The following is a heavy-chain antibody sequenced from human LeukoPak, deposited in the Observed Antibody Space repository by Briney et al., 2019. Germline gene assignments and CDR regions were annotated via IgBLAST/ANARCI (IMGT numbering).Heavy chain of an antibody. V-gene: IGHV4-4*02. CDR3: ARDRIAAAGTFDY. J-gene: IGHJ4*02. CDR2: IYHSGST. Sequence: PSGTLSLTCAVSGGSISSSNWWSWVRQPPGKGLEWLGEIYHSGSTNYNPSLKSRVTISVDKSKNQFSLKLSSVTAADTAVYYCARDRIAAAGTFDYWGQGTLVTVSS. CDR1: GGSISSSNW. D-gene: IGHD6-13*01.